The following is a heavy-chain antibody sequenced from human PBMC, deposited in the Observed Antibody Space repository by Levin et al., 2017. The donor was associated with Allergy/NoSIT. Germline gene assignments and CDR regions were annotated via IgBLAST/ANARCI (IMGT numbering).Heavy chain of an antibody. Sequence: SGGSLRLSCAASGFSFSSHAMGWGRQAPGKGLEWVSVISENGVTTYYADSVKGRFTISRDNSRNTLYLQMNTLRTEDTAIYYCAKDYRGSSTYYDFCGQGTLVTVSS. CDR1: GFSFSSHA. CDR3: AKDYRGSSTYYDF. V-gene: IGHV3-23*01. CDR2: ISENGVTT. D-gene: IGHD3-3*01. J-gene: IGHJ4*02.